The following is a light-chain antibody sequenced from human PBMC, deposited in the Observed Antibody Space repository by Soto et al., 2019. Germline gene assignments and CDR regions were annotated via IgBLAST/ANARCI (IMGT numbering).Light chain of an antibody. CDR1: HSISTN. Sequence: EIIMTQSPATLSVSPGEGATLSCRTSHSISTNLAWYQHKRGQSPRLLVYGASTRATGVPARFSGSGSGAEFTLSISSLQSEDFAVYYCHQYNPWPTFGGGTKVEIK. CDR3: HQYNPWPT. V-gene: IGKV3-15*01. CDR2: GAS. J-gene: IGKJ4*01.